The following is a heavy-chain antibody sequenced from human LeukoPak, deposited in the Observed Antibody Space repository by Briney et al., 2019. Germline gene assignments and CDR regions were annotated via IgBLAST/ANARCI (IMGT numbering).Heavy chain of an antibody. V-gene: IGHV1-69*05. J-gene: IGHJ4*02. CDR1: GGTFSSYA. Sequence: ASVKVSCKASGGTFSSYAISWVRQAPGQGLEWMGGIIPIFGTANYAQKFQGRLTLTTEKSTSTGYMELRSLRSDDTAVYYCARGLQIGFLEYWGQGTLVIVSS. CDR2: IIPIFGTA. D-gene: IGHD4-11*01. CDR3: ARGLQIGFLEY.